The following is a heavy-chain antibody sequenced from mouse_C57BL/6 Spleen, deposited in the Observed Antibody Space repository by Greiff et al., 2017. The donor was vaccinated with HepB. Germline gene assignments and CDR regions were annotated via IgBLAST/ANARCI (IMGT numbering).Heavy chain of an antibody. V-gene: IGHV1-64*01. CDR2: IHPNSGST. CDR1: GYTFTSYW. J-gene: IGHJ3*01. D-gene: IGHD2-3*01. CDR3: ARSGDGYYFAY. Sequence: VQLQQSGAELVKPGASVKLSCKASGYTFTSYWMHWVKQRPGQGLEWIGMIHPNSGSTNYNEKFKSKATLTVDKSSSTAYMQLSSLTSEDSAVYYCARSGDGYYFAYWGQGTLVTVSA.